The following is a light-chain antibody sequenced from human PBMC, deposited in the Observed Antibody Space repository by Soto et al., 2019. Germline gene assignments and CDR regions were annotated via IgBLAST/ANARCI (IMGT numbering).Light chain of an antibody. V-gene: IGKV3-15*01. Sequence: EIVLTQSPATLSLSPGERATFSFRASQSVSSNLAWYQQRPGQAPRLLIYGAYTRATGIPPRFSGSGSGTDFTLTISSLQPEDFATYYCQQSYSTPITFGQGTRLEI. CDR3: QQSYSTPIT. J-gene: IGKJ5*01. CDR2: GAY. CDR1: QSVSSN.